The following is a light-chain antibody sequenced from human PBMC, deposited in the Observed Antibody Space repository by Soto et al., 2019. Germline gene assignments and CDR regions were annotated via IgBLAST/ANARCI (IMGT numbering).Light chain of an antibody. CDR1: QSINIW. J-gene: IGKJ1*01. V-gene: IGKV1-5*03. Sequence: DIQMTQSPSTLSSSVGDRVTITCRASQSINIWLAWYQQKPGKAPKLLLYEASGLESGVPSRFSGSGSGTEFTLTVSSLQPNDFATYYCQHYNSYSPAFGQGTKVEIK. CDR2: EAS. CDR3: QHYNSYSPA.